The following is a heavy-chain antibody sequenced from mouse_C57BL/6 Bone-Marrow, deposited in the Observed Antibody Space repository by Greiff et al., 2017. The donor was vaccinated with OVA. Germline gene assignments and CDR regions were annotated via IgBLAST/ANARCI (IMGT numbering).Heavy chain of an antibody. D-gene: IGHD3-3*01. CDR3: ARSEGVDY. J-gene: IGHJ2*01. V-gene: IGHV1-76*01. Sequence: VQLQQSGAELVRHGASVKLSCKASGYTFTDYYINWVKQRPGQGLEWIARIYPGSGNTYYNEKFKGKATLTAEKSSSTAYMQLSSLTSEDSAVYFCARSEGVDYWGQGTTLTVSS. CDR1: GYTFTDYY. CDR2: IYPGSGNT.